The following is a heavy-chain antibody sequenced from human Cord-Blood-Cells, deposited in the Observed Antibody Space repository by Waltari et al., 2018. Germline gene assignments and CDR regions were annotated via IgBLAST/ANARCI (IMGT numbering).Heavy chain of an antibody. J-gene: IGHJ4*02. CDR2: IYHSGRT. CDR3: ARVGPEAFDY. CDR1: GYSISSGSY. D-gene: IGHD3-16*01. V-gene: IGHV4-38-2*02. Sequence: QVQLQESGPGLVKPSETLSLTCTVSGYSISSGSYWGWNRQPPGKGLEWIGSIYHSGRTSYNPSLKSRVTIAVDTSKNQFSLKLSSVTAADTAVYYWARVGPEAFDYWGQGTLVTVSS.